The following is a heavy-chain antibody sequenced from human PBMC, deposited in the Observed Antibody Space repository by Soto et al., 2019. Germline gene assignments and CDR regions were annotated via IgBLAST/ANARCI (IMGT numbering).Heavy chain of an antibody. Sequence: SETLSLTCTVSGGSISSYYWSWIRQPPGKGLEWIGYIYYSGSTNYNPSLKSRVTISVDTSKNQFSLRLSPVTAADTAVYYCARHGVSGATILKWDYYYYYYMDVWGKGTTVTVSS. J-gene: IGHJ6*03. CDR2: IYYSGST. CDR1: GGSISSYY. CDR3: ARHGVSGATILKWDYYYYYYMDV. V-gene: IGHV4-59*08. D-gene: IGHD5-12*01.